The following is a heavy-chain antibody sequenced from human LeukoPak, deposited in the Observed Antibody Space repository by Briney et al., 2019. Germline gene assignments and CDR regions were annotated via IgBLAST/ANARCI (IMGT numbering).Heavy chain of an antibody. Sequence: GSLRLSCAASGFTFSTYSMNWVRQTPGKGLEWVSSISSGSGYIYYADSVKGRFTISRGNAKNSLYLQMNSLRAEDTAVYYCARDSGSYYAFDYWGQGTLVTVSS. CDR3: ARDSGSYYAFDY. D-gene: IGHD1-26*01. J-gene: IGHJ4*02. V-gene: IGHV3-21*01. CDR2: ISSGSGYI. CDR1: GFTFSTYS.